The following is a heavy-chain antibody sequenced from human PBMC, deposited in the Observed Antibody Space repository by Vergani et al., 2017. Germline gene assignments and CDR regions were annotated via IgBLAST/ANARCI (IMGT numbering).Heavy chain of an antibody. Sequence: QVQLQQWGAGLLKPSETLSLTCAVYGGSFSGYYWSWFRQPPGKGLEWIGEINHSGSTNYNPSLKSRVTISVDTSKNEFSLKLSSVTAADTAVYYCAGGGATVSGFGEPHYYYMDVWGKGTTVTVSS. CDR1: GGSFSGYY. CDR3: AGGGATVSGFGEPHYYYMDV. CDR2: INHSGST. J-gene: IGHJ6*03. V-gene: IGHV4-34*01. D-gene: IGHD3-10*01.